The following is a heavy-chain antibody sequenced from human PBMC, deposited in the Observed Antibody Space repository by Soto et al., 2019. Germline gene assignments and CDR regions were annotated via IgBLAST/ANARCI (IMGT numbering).Heavy chain of an antibody. D-gene: IGHD3-3*01. CDR1: GDSVSSNSAA. Sequence: SQTLSLTCAISGDSVSSNSAAWNWIRQSPSRGLEWLGRTYYRSKWYNDYAVSVKSRITINPDTSKNQFSLQLNSVTPEDTAVYYCARDVLRFLEWFRLDGMDVWGQGTTVTVSS. J-gene: IGHJ6*02. CDR2: TYYRSKWYN. V-gene: IGHV6-1*01. CDR3: ARDVLRFLEWFRLDGMDV.